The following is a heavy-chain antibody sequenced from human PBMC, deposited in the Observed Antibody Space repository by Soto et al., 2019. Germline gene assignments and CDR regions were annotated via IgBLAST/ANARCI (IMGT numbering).Heavy chain of an antibody. CDR3: ARDFYVPSVVVPGRYGMDV. CDR1: GFTFSSDW. CDR2: IKQDGSEK. D-gene: IGHD2-2*01. Sequence: GGSLRLSCAASGFTFSSDWMSWVRQAPGKGLEWVANIKQDGSEKYYVYSVKGRFTISRDNAKNSLYLQMNSLRAEDTAAYYYARDFYVPSVVVPGRYGMDVWGQGTTVTVSS. J-gene: IGHJ6*02. V-gene: IGHV3-7*01.